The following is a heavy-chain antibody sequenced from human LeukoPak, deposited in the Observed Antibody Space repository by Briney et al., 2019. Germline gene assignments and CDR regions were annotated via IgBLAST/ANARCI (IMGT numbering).Heavy chain of an antibody. CDR3: ARAGGVDTAMSSPDDY. Sequence: SETPSLTCAVYGGSFSGYYWSWIRQPPGKGLEWIGEINHSGSTNYNPSLKSRVTISVDTSKNQFSLKLSSVTAADTAVYYCARAGGVDTAMSSPDDYWGQGTLVTVSS. CDR2: INHSGST. CDR1: GGSFSGYY. D-gene: IGHD5-18*01. J-gene: IGHJ4*02. V-gene: IGHV4-34*01.